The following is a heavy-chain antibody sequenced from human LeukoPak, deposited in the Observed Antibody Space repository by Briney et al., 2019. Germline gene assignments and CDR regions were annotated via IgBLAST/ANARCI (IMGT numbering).Heavy chain of an antibody. Sequence: GSLRLSCAASGFTFSSYWMHWVRQAPGKGLVWVSRINSDGSSTRYADFVKGRFTISRDNSKNTLYLQMNSLRAEDTAVYYCAKDPMVRGATYDYWGQGTLVTVSS. V-gene: IGHV3-74*01. D-gene: IGHD3-10*01. CDR2: INSDGSST. CDR3: AKDPMVRGATYDY. CDR1: GFTFSSYW. J-gene: IGHJ4*02.